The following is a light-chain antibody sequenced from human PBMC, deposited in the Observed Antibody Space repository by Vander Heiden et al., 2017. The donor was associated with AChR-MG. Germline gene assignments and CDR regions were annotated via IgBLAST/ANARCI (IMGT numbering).Light chain of an antibody. CDR1: RPTIGSKY. CDR3: AAWDDSLSVVV. CDR2: RNN. Sequence: SLLTQPPSASRTPGQGVTIPCSGSRPTIGSKYVYWDRQLPGTAPKLLIYRNNQRPSGVPDRLSGSKSDTSASLAISRLRSEDEADYYCAAWDDSLSVVVFGGGTKLTVL. V-gene: IGLV1-47*01. J-gene: IGLJ3*02.